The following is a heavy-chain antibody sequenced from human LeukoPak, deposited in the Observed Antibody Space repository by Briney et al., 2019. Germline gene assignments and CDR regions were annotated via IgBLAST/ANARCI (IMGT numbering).Heavy chain of an antibody. V-gene: IGHV3-21*01. J-gene: IGHJ4*02. Sequence: GGSLRLSCAASGFTLSSSAMNWVRQAPGKGLEWVSSINNVGSHIYYAGSVKGRFTISRDNAKNSLYLQMNSLRAEDTAVYYCARSYVPTHYCSSTSCYPMWGQGTLVTVSS. CDR3: ARSYVPTHYCSSTSCYPM. D-gene: IGHD2-2*01. CDR1: GFTLSSSA. CDR2: INNVGSHI.